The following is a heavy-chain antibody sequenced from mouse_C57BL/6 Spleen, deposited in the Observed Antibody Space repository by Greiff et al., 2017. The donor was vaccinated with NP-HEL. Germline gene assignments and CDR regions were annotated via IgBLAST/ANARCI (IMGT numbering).Heavy chain of an antibody. CDR3: ARGSDFRYWYFDV. CDR2: INYDGSST. V-gene: IGHV5-16*01. J-gene: IGHJ1*03. CDR1: GFTFSDYY. Sequence: EVKLMESEGGLVQPGSSMKLSCTASGFTFSDYYMAWVRQVPEKGLEWVANINYDGSSTYYLDSLKSRFIISRDNAKNILYLQMSSLKSEDTATYYCARGSDFRYWYFDVWGTGTTVTVSS.